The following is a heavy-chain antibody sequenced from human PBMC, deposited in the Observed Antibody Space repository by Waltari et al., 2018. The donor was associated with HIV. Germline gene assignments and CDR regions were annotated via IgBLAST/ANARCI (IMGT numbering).Heavy chain of an antibody. V-gene: IGHV4-61*02. CDR1: GASIRSGNTH. D-gene: IGHD5-12*01. J-gene: IGHJ6*02. CDR2: IYSSGST. Sequence: QVQLQESGPGLVKPSQTLSLTCTVSGASIRSGNTHWSWIRQPAGKGLDWIGRIYSSGSTNYNPSLKSRVTISLDTSKNQFSLKLTSVTAADTAVYYCARARVRSGYGLYYYYGLDVWGQGTTVTVSS. CDR3: ARARVRSGYGLYYYYGLDV.